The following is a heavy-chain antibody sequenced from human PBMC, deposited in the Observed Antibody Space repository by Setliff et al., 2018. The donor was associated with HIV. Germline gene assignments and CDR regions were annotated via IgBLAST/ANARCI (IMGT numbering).Heavy chain of an antibody. V-gene: IGHV4-30-4*08. CDR1: GFSISSRYY. CDR2: IYYSGST. Sequence: SETLSLTCDVSGFSISSRYYWSWIRQPPGKGLEWIGYIYYSGSTYYNPSLKSRVTISVDTSKNQFSLKLSSVTAADTAVYYCARAAWSSAVTDYWGQGTLVTVSS. J-gene: IGHJ4*02. CDR3: ARAAWSSAVTDY. D-gene: IGHD2-2*01.